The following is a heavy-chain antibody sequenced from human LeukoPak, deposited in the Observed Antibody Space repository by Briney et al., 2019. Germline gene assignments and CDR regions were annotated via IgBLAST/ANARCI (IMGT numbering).Heavy chain of an antibody. CDR1: GFTFSSYA. CDR2: ISYDGSNK. D-gene: IGHD1-26*01. J-gene: IGHJ1*01. V-gene: IGHV3-30-3*02. CDR3: AKQPYSGSYPPAEYFQH. Sequence: GGSLRLSCAASGFTFSSYAMHWVRQAPGKGLEWVAVISYDGSNKYYADSVKGRFTISRDNFKNTLYLQMNSLRAEDTAVYYCAKQPYSGSYPPAEYFQHWGQGTLVTVSS.